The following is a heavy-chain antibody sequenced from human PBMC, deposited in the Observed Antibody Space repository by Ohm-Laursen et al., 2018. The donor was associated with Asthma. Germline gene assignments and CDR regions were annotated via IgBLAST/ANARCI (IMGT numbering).Heavy chain of an antibody. V-gene: IGHV4-34*01. CDR2: INHIGST. D-gene: IGHD4-17*01. Sequence: SDTLSLTCAVSGGSLSGYYWTWIRQSSGKGLEWIGEINHIGSTNYNPSLKTRVTISVDTSKNQFSLRLSSVTAADTAVYYCAKGPDDYGDYLDWYFDVWGRGTLVTVSS. CDR3: AKGPDDYGDYLDWYFDV. CDR1: GGSLSGYY. J-gene: IGHJ2*01.